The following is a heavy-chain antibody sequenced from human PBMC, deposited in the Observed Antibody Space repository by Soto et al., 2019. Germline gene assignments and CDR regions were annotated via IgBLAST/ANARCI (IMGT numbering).Heavy chain of an antibody. CDR3: TTWVDYGDYEGFDF. CDR1: GNTFTDYK. Sequence: QVQLLQSGAEVKKPGASVKVSCKPSGNTFTDYKLHWVRQAPGQGLEWRGWVDHNGGGTNSAQKFQGSVTMTRATSITTVYLELSRLKTNDTATYFCTTWVDYGDYEGFDFWGQGTLVTVSS. D-gene: IGHD4-17*01. J-gene: IGHJ4*02. V-gene: IGHV1-2*04. CDR2: VDHNGGGT.